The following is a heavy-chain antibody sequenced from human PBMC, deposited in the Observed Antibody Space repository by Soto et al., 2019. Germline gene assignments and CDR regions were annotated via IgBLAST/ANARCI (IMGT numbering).Heavy chain of an antibody. Sequence: GGSLRLSCAASGFTFSDYYMSWIRQAPGKGLDWVSYISSSGSTIYYADSVKGRFTISRDNAKNSLYLQMNSLRAEDTAVYYCASPRRYCSGGSCYSDAFDIWGQGTMVTVSS. V-gene: IGHV3-11*01. CDR3: ASPRRYCSGGSCYSDAFDI. CDR2: ISSSGSTI. J-gene: IGHJ3*02. CDR1: GFTFSDYY. D-gene: IGHD2-15*01.